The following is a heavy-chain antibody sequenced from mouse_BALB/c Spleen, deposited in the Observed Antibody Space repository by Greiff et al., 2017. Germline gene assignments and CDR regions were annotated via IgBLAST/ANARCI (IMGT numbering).Heavy chain of an antibody. CDR1: GFSLTSYG. Sequence: VKLMESGPGLVAPSQSLSITCTVSGFSLTSYGVHWVRQPPGKGLEWLGVIWAGGSTNYNSALMSRLSISKDNSKSQVFLKMNSLQTDDTAMYYCATTYYYGSSYGYFDVWGAGTTVTVSS. CDR3: ATTYYYGSSYGYFDV. D-gene: IGHD1-1*01. V-gene: IGHV2-9*02. J-gene: IGHJ1*01. CDR2: IWAGGST.